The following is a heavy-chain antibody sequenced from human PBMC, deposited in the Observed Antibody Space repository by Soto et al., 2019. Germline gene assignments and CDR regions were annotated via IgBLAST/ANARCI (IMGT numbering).Heavy chain of an antibody. Sequence: QVQLQESGPGLVKPSETLSLTCTVSGGSISSYYWSWIRQPPGKGLEWIGYIYYSGSTNYNPSHKSRATISVDSSNNQFSLKLSSVTAADTAVYYCARLVNNWFDPWGQGTLVTVSS. CDR2: IYYSGST. D-gene: IGHD3-22*01. CDR3: ARLVNNWFDP. V-gene: IGHV4-59*08. J-gene: IGHJ5*02. CDR1: GGSISSYY.